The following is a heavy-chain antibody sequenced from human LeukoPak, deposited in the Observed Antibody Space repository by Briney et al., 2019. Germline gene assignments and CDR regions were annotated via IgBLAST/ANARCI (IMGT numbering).Heavy chain of an antibody. V-gene: IGHV3-7*03. CDR2: IRQDGDTK. D-gene: IGHD6-13*01. CDR3: ARSLPYGTTRYGRSDF. CDR1: GFPFNAYW. Sequence: GGSLRLSCAASGFPFNAYWMTWVRQAPGKGLEWVANIRQDGDTKYYVDSVKGRFTISRDNAMNSLYLQMNSLRAEDTAIYYCARSLPYGTTRYGRSDFWGQGTLVTVSS. J-gene: IGHJ4*02.